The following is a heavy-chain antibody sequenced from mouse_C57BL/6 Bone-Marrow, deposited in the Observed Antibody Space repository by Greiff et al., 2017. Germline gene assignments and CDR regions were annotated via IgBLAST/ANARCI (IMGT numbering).Heavy chain of an antibody. J-gene: IGHJ2*01. Sequence: QVQLQQPGAELVKPGASVKLSCKASGYTFTSYWMQWVKQRPGQGLEWIGEIDPSDSYTNYNQKFKGKATLTVDTSSSTAYVQLSSLTSEDSAVYYCARNWDDYWGQGTTLTVSS. V-gene: IGHV1-50*01. CDR2: IDPSDSYT. D-gene: IGHD4-1*01. CDR3: ARNWDDY. CDR1: GYTFTSYW.